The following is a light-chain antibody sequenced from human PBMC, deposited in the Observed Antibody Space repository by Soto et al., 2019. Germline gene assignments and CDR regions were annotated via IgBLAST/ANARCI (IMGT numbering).Light chain of an antibody. CDR3: QQYYNTPIT. CDR2: WAS. Sequence: DIVMTQSPDSLAVSLCERATVNCKSSQSVFYSSNSKNYLAWYQQKAGQPPKALIYWASTRESGVPDRFSGSGSGTDFTLTISSLQAEDVAVYYCQQYYNTPITFGQGTRLEIK. J-gene: IGKJ5*01. V-gene: IGKV4-1*01. CDR1: QSVFYSSNSKNY.